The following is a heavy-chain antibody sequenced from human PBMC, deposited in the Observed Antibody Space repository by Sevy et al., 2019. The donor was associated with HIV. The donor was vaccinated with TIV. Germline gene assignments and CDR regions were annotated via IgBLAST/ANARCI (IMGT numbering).Heavy chain of an antibody. CDR3: VRAILIEGSF. CDR1: GFNINTYW. J-gene: IGHJ4*02. D-gene: IGHD3-9*01. Sequence: GGSLRLSCAASGFNINTYWMNWVRQAPGKGLEWVANIKYDGSERYYVDSVRGRFTISKDNARNLGYLQMNSLRAEDTALYYCVRAILIEGSFWGQGTLVTVSS. V-gene: IGHV3-7*01. CDR2: IKYDGSER.